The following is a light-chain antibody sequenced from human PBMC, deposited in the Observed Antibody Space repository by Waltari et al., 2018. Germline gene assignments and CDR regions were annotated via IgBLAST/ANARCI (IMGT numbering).Light chain of an antibody. J-gene: IGKJ4*01. CDR3: QQYDDLPLT. CDR2: DAS. V-gene: IGKV1-33*01. Sequence: DIQMTQSPASLSASVGDRVTITCQASQDTKIFLNWYQQKSGKAPKLLIYDASNLQPGVPSRFSGSESGTDFAFTISSLQPEDVATYYCQQYDDLPLTFGGGTKVEIQ. CDR1: QDTKIF.